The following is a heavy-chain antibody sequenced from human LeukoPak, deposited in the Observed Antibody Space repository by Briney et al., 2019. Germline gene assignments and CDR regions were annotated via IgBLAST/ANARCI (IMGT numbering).Heavy chain of an antibody. J-gene: IGHJ4*02. CDR2: FDPENGET. V-gene: IGHV1-24*01. D-gene: IGHD3-22*01. CDR3: TRSAVVLPYYFDY. Sequence: ASVKVSCKVSGYTLTELSMHWVRQAPGKGIEWMGSFDPENGETLYAQEFQGRGTLTYDTSADTAYMELISLRPEDTALYYCTRSAVVLPYYFDYWGQGTLVTVSS. CDR1: GYTLTELS.